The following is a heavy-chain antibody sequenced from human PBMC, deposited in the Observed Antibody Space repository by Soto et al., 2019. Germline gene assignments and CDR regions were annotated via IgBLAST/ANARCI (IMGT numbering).Heavy chain of an antibody. J-gene: IGHJ4*02. CDR1: GFTFSNAW. CDR3: TGASGSYYYFDY. D-gene: IGHD3-10*01. CDR2: IKSKTDGGTT. V-gene: IGHV3-15*07. Sequence: GGSLILSCAASGFTFSNAWMNWVRQAPGKGLEWVGRIKSKTDGGTTDYAAPVKGRFTISRDDSKNTLYLQMNSLKTEDTAVYFCTGASGSYYYFDYWGQGTLVTVSS.